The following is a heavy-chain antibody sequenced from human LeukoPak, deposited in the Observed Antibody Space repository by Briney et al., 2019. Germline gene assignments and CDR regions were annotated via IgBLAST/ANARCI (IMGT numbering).Heavy chain of an antibody. CDR3: AKDRGFIYGLFDY. Sequence: GGSLRLSCAASGFTFSSYAMSWVRQAPGKGLEWVSGISASGGSTYYADSVKGRFTISRDNSKNTLYLQMNSLRAEDTAVYYCAKDRGFIYGLFDYWGQGTLVTVSS. CDR1: GFTFSSYA. CDR2: ISASGGST. J-gene: IGHJ4*02. D-gene: IGHD3-10*01. V-gene: IGHV3-23*01.